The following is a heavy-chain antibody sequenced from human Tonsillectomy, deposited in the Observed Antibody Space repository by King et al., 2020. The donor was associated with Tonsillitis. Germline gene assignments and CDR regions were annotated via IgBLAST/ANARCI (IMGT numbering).Heavy chain of an antibody. CDR2: IYYSGST. V-gene: IGHV4-59*01. CDR1: GGSISSYY. J-gene: IGHJ6*02. D-gene: IGHD1-1*01. CDR3: AGGERQAPMGYGMDV. Sequence: QLQESGPGLVKPSETLSLTCTVSGGSISSYYWSWIRQPPGKGLEWIGYIYYSGSTKYNPSLKSRVTISVDTSKNQFSLKLSSVTAADTAVYYCAGGERQAPMGYGMDVWGRGTTVTVSS.